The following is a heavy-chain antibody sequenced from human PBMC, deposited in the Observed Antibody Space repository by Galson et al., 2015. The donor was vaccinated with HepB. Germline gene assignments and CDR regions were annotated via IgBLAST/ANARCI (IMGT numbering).Heavy chain of an antibody. CDR2: IIPIFGTA. Sequence: SVKVSCKASGGTFSSYAISWVRQAPGQGLEWMGGIIPIFGTANYAQKFQGRVTITADESTSTAYMELSSLRSEDTAVYYCARGGGYCSGGSCPYYYYYYMDVWGKGTTVTVS. D-gene: IGHD2-15*01. CDR1: GGTFSSYA. V-gene: IGHV1-69*13. J-gene: IGHJ6*03. CDR3: ARGGGYCSGGSCPYYYYYYMDV.